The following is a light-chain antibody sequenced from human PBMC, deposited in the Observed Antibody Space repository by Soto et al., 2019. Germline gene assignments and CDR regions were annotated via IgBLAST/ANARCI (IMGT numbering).Light chain of an antibody. CDR2: KAS. CDR1: QRIISW. CDR3: QQYDNYSPA. V-gene: IGKV1-5*03. Sequence: DIQMTQSPSTLSASVEDRGTSTCRASQRIISWLAWYQQKTGKAPKPLMYKASTSADRGPSRFSGSASGTAFTLAISSLQPDDFATYYCQQYDNYSPAFGHVTKADIK. J-gene: IGKJ1*01.